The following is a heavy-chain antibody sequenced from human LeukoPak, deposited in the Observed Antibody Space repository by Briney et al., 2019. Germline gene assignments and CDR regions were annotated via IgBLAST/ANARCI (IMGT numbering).Heavy chain of an antibody. CDR3: ARGYGYSSGWFPYYFDY. CDR1: GGSICSGGCY. Sequence: SETLSLTCTVSGGSICSGGCYWSWLRQHPGKGLEWIGYIYDSGRTHYKPSLKTQVTISVDTSKNNISLKLSSVTAAHTAVYYCARGYGYSSGWFPYYFDYWGQGTLVTVSS. J-gene: IGHJ4*02. V-gene: IGHV4-31*01. D-gene: IGHD6-19*01. CDR2: IYDSGRT.